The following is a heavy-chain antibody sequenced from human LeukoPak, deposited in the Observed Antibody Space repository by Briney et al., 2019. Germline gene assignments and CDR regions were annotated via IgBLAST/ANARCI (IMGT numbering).Heavy chain of an antibody. D-gene: IGHD2-2*01. Sequence: ASVKVSCKASGYTFTGYYMHWVRQAPGQGLEWMGWINPNSGGTNYAQKFQGRVTMTRDTSISTAYMELSRLRSDDTAVYYCARASFISKYCSSTSCSLEYWGQGTLVTVSP. CDR1: GYTFTGYY. J-gene: IGHJ4*02. V-gene: IGHV1-2*02. CDR3: ARASFISKYCSSTSCSLEY. CDR2: INPNSGGT.